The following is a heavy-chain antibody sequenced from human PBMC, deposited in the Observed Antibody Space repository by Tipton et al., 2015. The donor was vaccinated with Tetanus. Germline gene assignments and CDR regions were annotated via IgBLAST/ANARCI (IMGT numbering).Heavy chain of an antibody. Sequence: LRLSCTVSGGSISSSSYYWGWIRQPPGKGLEWIGSIYYSGSTYYNPSLKSRVTISVDTSKNQFSLKLSSVTAADTAVYYCARHEVRYDSSGYTWDWYFDLWGRGTLVTVSS. CDR3: ARHEVRYDSSGYTWDWYFDL. J-gene: IGHJ2*01. CDR2: IYYSGST. V-gene: IGHV4-39*01. CDR1: GGSISSSSYY. D-gene: IGHD3-22*01.